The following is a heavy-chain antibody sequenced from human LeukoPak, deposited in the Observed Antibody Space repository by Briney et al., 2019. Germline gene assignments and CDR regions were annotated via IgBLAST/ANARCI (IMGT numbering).Heavy chain of an antibody. V-gene: IGHV1-3*01. D-gene: IGHD2-15*01. CDR1: GGTFSSYA. Sequence: ASVKVSCKASGGTFSSYAMHWVRQAPGQRLEWMGWINAGNGNTKYSQKFQGRVTITRDTSASTAYMELSSLRSEDTAVYYCARTAQYCSGGSCYVQNEYFQHWGQGTLVTVSS. CDR2: INAGNGNT. J-gene: IGHJ1*01. CDR3: ARTAQYCSGGSCYVQNEYFQH.